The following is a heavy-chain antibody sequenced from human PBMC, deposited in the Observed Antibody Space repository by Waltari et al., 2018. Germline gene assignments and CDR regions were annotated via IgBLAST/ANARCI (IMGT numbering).Heavy chain of an antibody. CDR3: ARDMHSSSSALGWLDP. CDR2: IWFDGSAK. Sequence: QVQLVASGGGVVQSGRALRLSCVASGFAFDRYGMHWVRQAPGKALEWVALIWFDGSAKYYADSVKGRFTVSRDNSKNTFYLQLNSLRAEDTAVYYCARDMHSSSSALGWLDPWGQGTLVTVSS. CDR1: GFAFDRYG. J-gene: IGHJ5*02. D-gene: IGHD6-6*01. V-gene: IGHV3-33*01.